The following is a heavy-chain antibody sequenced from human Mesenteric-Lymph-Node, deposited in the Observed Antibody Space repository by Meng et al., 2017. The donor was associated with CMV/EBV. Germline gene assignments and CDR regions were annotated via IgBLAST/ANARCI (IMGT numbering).Heavy chain of an antibody. CDR2: IYPSDSDT. J-gene: IGHJ4*02. D-gene: IGHD1-26*01. Sequence: KVSCQDSGYSFTSSWIAWLRQMPGKGLEWMGIIYPSDSDTRYSPSFQGQVIISADKALSTAYLQWSSLHASDTAMYYCARLGDYVDFWGQGTMVTVSS. V-gene: IGHV5-51*01. CDR3: ARLGDYVDF. CDR1: GYSFTSSW.